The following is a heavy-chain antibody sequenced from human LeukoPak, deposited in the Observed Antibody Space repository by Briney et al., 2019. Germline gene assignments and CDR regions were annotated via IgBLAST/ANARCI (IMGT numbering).Heavy chain of an antibody. CDR1: GGTFSSYA. V-gene: IGHV1-69*05. Sequence: RGASVKVSCKASGGTFSSYAISWVRQAPGQGLEWMGGIIPIFGTANYAQKFQGRVTITTDESTSTAYMELSSLRSEDTAVYYCARGRSGSYHVYAFDIWGQGTMVTVSS. CDR2: IIPIFGTA. CDR3: ARGRSGSYHVYAFDI. D-gene: IGHD1-26*01. J-gene: IGHJ3*02.